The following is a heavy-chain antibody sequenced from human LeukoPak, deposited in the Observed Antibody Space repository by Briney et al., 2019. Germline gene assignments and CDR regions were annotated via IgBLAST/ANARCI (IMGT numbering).Heavy chain of an antibody. CDR2: ISYDGSNK. V-gene: IGHV3-30-3*01. D-gene: IGHD2-2*01. Sequence: PGGSLRLSCAASGFTFSSYAMHWVRQAPGKGLEWVAVISYDGSNKYYADSVKGRFTISRDNSKNTLYLQMNSLRAEDTAVYYCARDSGYCSSTSCYRYYYGMDVWGQGTTVTVSS. CDR3: ARDSGYCSSTSCYRYYYGMDV. CDR1: GFTFSSYA. J-gene: IGHJ6*02.